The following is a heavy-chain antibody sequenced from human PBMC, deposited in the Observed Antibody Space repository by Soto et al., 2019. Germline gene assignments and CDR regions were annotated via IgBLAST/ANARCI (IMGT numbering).Heavy chain of an antibody. D-gene: IGHD3-10*01. CDR3: ARGPYGSGSYYGDY. CDR1: GFTVSSNS. J-gene: IGHJ4*02. CDR2: IYSGGST. V-gene: IGHV3-53*01. Sequence: EVQLVESGGGLIQPGGSLRLSCAASGFTVSSNSMSWVRQAPGKGLEWVSVIYSGGSTYYADSVKGRFTISRDNSKNTVYLQINSVRAEDTAVYYCARGPYGSGSYYGDYWGQGTLITVSS.